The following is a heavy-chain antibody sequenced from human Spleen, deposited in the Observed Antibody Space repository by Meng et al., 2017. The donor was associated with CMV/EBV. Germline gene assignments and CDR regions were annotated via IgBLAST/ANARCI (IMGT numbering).Heavy chain of an antibody. CDR2: INEDGSFT. CDR3: GRDLTGERDQ. V-gene: IGHV3-74*03. CDR1: GFTFSSYW. Sequence: VPLVGSGGTLVQPGGSLRLSCADSGFTFSSYWMHWVRQVPGEGLVWVSRINEDGSFTSYAGSVQGRFTISRDNAKNTLYLQMNSLRVDDSAVYYCGRDLTGERDQWGQGTLVTVSS. J-gene: IGHJ4*02. D-gene: IGHD7-27*01.